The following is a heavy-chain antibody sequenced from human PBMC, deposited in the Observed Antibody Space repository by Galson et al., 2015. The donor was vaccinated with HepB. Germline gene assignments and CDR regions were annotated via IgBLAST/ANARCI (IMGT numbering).Heavy chain of an antibody. CDR3: AKDREKQWLGEGDS. CDR1: GFTFGSYG. D-gene: IGHD6-19*01. J-gene: IGHJ4*02. CDR2: ISYDGSNK. Sequence: SLRLSCAASGFTFGSYGMHWVRQAPGKGLEWVAVISYDGSNKNYADSVKGRFTISRDKSKNTLYLQMNSLRTEDTAMYFCAKDREKQWLGEGDSWGQGTLVTVSS. V-gene: IGHV3-30*18.